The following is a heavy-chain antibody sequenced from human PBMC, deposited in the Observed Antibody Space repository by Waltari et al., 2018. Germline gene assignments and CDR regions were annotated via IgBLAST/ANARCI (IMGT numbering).Heavy chain of an antibody. CDR2: IYTSGRT. CDR1: GGSISSYY. J-gene: IGHJ4*02. D-gene: IGHD4-17*01. V-gene: IGHV4-4*07. Sequence: QVQLQESGPGLVKPSETLSLTCTVSGGSISSYYWSWIRQPAGKGLEWIGRIYTSGRTNYNPPLKSRVTRSVYTSKNQFSLKLSSVTAADTAVYYCARERRGSYGDYGTPNFDYWGQGTLVTVSS. CDR3: ARERRGSYGDYGTPNFDY.